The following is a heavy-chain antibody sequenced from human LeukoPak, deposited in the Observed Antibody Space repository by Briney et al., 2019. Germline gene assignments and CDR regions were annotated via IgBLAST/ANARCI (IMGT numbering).Heavy chain of an antibody. CDR2: ISSSSSTI. CDR1: GFTFSSYS. J-gene: IGHJ4*02. D-gene: IGHD2-2*01. Sequence: GGSLRLSCAASGFTFSSYSMNWVRQAPGKGLEWVSYISSSSSTIYYADSVKGRFTISRDNAKNSLYLQMNSLRAEDTAVYYCVREPLRQLLPLDYWGQGTLVTVSS. V-gene: IGHV3-48*01. CDR3: VREPLRQLLPLDY.